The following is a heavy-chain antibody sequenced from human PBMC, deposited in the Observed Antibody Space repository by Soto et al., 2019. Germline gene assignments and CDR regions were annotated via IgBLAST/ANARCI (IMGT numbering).Heavy chain of an antibody. Sequence: ASGPTLVNPTQTLTLTCTFSGFSLSTSGMCVSWIRQPPGKALEWLALIDWDDDKYYSTSLKTRLTISKNTSKNQVVLTMTNMDPVDTATYYCARMTSSSSGGWFDPWGQGTLVTVSS. D-gene: IGHD6-6*01. CDR2: IDWDDDK. CDR3: ARMTSSSSGGWFDP. V-gene: IGHV2-70*01. J-gene: IGHJ5*02. CDR1: GFSLSTSGMC.